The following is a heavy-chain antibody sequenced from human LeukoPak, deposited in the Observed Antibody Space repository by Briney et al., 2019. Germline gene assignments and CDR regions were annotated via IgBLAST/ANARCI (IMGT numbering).Heavy chain of an antibody. D-gene: IGHD6-13*01. V-gene: IGHV1-46*01. CDR1: GYTFTSYY. Sequence: ASVKVSCKASGYTFTSYYMHWVRQAPGQGLEWMGIINPSGGSTSYAQKFQGGVTMTRDMSTSTVYMELSSLRSEDTAVYYCASQTATIAAAGRYYYSMDVWGKGTTVTVSS. CDR3: ASQTATIAAAGRYYYSMDV. CDR2: INPSGGST. J-gene: IGHJ6*03.